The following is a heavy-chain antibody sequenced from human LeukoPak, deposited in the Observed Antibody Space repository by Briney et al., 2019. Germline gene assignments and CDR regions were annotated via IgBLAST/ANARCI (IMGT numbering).Heavy chain of an antibody. Sequence: AGGSLRLSRAASGFTFNSYAMTWVRQAPGKGLEWVAHVSGSGGITYYADSVKGRFTIFRDNSKNTLYLQMDSLRAEDTAVYYCAKTTAGNSSGRNPGWPVDYWGQGTLVTVSS. V-gene: IGHV3-23*01. D-gene: IGHD6-19*01. CDR1: GFTFNSYA. J-gene: IGHJ4*02. CDR2: VSGSGGIT. CDR3: AKTTAGNSSGRNPGWPVDY.